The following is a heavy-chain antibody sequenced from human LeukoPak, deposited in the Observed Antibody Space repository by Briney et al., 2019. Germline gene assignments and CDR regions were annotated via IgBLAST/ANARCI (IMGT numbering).Heavy chain of an antibody. J-gene: IGHJ4*02. CDR2: IKEDGSEK. D-gene: IGHD3-16*01. V-gene: IGHV3-7*01. CDR3: AREEAGGPDY. CDR1: GFTFSTYW. Sequence: GGSLRLSCAASGFTFSTYWMTWVRQAPGKGLEWVANIKEDGSEKCHVDSVKGRFTIFRDNAKNSLYLQMNSLRAEDTAVYYCAREEAGGPDYWGQGTLVTVSS.